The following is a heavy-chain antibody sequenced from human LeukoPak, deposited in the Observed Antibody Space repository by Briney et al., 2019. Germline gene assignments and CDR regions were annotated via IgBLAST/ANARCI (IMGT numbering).Heavy chain of an antibody. Sequence: GGSLRLSCAASGFTFSSYAISWVRQAPGKGLEWVSAISGSGGSTYYADSVKGRFTISRDISKDTLYLQMNSLRTEDTAVYYCAGARSDYFYGMDVWGQGTTVTVSS. V-gene: IGHV3-23*01. CDR2: ISGSGGST. CDR1: GFTFSSYA. D-gene: IGHD1-26*01. CDR3: AGARSDYFYGMDV. J-gene: IGHJ6*02.